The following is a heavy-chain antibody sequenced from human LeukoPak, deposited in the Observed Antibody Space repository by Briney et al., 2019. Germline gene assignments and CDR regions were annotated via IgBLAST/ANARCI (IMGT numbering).Heavy chain of an antibody. Sequence: WETLSLTCNVSGGSIRGYYWSWIRQPPGKGLEWIGYIYSSGSTNYNPSLKSRVTISVDTSKNQFSLKLSSVTAADTAVYYCARGETYSGSYRRNWFDPWGQGTLVTVSS. V-gene: IGHV4-4*08. CDR3: ARGETYSGSYRRNWFDP. CDR2: IYSSGST. J-gene: IGHJ5*02. D-gene: IGHD1-26*01. CDR1: GGSIRGYY.